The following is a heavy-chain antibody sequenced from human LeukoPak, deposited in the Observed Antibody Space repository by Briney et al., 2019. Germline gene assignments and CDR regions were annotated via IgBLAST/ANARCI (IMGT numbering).Heavy chain of an antibody. V-gene: IGHV4-34*01. J-gene: IGHJ6*03. D-gene: IGHD6-6*01. CDR3: ARGKAARGDYYYYYMDV. Sequence: PSETLSLTCAVYGGSFSGYYWSWIRQPPGKGLEWIGEINHSGSTNYNPSLKSRVTISVDTSKNQFSLKLSSVTAADTAVYYCARGKAARGDYYYYYMDVWGKGTTVTVSS. CDR2: INHSGST. CDR1: GGSFSGYY.